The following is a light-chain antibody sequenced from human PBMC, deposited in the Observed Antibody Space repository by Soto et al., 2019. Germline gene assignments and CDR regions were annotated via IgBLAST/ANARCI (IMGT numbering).Light chain of an antibody. J-gene: IGLJ2*01. CDR2: RNN. CDR3: AAWDDSLSGPVV. CDR1: SSNIGSNY. Sequence: QSVLTQPPSASGTPGQRVTLSCSGSSSNIGSNYVYWYQQLPGTAPKLLIYRNNQRPSGVPDRFSGSKSGTSASLAISGLRSEDDADYYCAAWDDSLSGPVVFGGGTQLTVL. V-gene: IGLV1-47*01.